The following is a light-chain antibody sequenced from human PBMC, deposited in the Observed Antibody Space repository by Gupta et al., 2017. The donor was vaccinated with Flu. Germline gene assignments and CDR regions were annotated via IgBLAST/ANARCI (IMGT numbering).Light chain of an antibody. CDR3: QSYDSSRSGWV. CDR1: RSNIGAGYD. Sequence: QSVLTQPPSVSGAPGQTVPLSCTGSRSNIGAGYDVHWYQQLPGTAPNLLIYGNSNRRSGVPDRFSGSKSGTSASLAITGLQAEDEADYYCQSYDSSRSGWVFGGGTKLTVL. V-gene: IGLV1-40*01. J-gene: IGLJ3*02. CDR2: GNS.